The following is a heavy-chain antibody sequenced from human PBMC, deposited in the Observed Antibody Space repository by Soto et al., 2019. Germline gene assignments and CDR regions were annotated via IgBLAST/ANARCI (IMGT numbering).Heavy chain of an antibody. D-gene: IGHD4-17*01. CDR1: GGSISSSSYY. V-gene: IGHV4-39*01. Sequence: PSETLSLTCTVSGGSISSSSYYWGWIRQPPGKRLEWIGSIYYSGSTYYNPSLKSRVTISVDTSKNQFSLKLSSVTAAGTAVYYCAITVTTLDYWGQGTLVTVSS. CDR3: AITVTTLDY. CDR2: IYYSGST. J-gene: IGHJ4*02.